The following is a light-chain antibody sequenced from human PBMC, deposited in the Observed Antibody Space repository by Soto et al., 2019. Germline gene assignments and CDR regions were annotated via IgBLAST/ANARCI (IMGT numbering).Light chain of an antibody. CDR2: EVI. Sequence: QSVLTQPASVSGSPGQSITISCTGTSSDVGGYKYVSWYQQHPGKAPKLMIYEVINRPSGVSNRFSGSKSGNTASLTISGLQAEDEADYYCISYTTSSTVVFGGGTKLTVL. V-gene: IGLV2-14*01. J-gene: IGLJ2*01. CDR3: ISYTTSSTVV. CDR1: SSDVGGYKY.